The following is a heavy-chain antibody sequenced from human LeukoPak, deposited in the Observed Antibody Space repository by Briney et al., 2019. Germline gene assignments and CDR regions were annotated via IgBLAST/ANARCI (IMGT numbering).Heavy chain of an antibody. J-gene: IGHJ4*02. V-gene: IGHV4-34*01. CDR1: GGSFSGYY. CDR2: INHSGST. Sequence: PSETLSLTCAVYGGSFSGYYWSWIRQPPGKGLEWIREINHSGSTNYNPSLKSRVTISVDTSKNQFSLKLSSVTAADTAVYYCARIPTMTFFDYWGQGTLVTVSS. D-gene: IGHD4-17*01. CDR3: ARIPTMTFFDY.